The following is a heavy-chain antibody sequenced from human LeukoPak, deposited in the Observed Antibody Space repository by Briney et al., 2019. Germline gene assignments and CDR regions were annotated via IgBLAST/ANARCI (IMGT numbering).Heavy chain of an antibody. D-gene: IGHD5-12*01. V-gene: IGHV4-4*07. Sequence: SETLSLTCTVSGGSISSYYWSWIRQPAGKGLEWIGRIYTSGSTNYNPSLKSRVTMSVDTSMNQFSLKLSSVTAADTAVYYCARDGGYSGYDYLAVGYYFDYWGQGTLVTVSS. J-gene: IGHJ4*02. CDR1: GGSISSYY. CDR2: IYTSGST. CDR3: ARDGGYSGYDYLAVGYYFDY.